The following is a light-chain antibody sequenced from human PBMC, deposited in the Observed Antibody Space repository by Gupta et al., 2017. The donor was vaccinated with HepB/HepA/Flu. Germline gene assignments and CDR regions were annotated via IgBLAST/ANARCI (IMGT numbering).Light chain of an antibody. CDR3: QQGSYWPPT. CDR1: QSVSSS. CDR2: DAS. J-gene: IGKJ4*01. V-gene: IGKV3-11*01. Sequence: EFLFTQSPSTLSLSPGERATLSCRASQSVSSSLAWYQQKPGQAPRLLIYDASNRDTGIPARFSGSGSATEFTLTISSLEPEDLAVYYCQQGSYWPPTFGAGTKVDIK.